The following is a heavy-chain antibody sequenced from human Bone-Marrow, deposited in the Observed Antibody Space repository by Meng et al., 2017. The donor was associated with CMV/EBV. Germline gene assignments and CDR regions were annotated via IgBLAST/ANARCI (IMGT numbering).Heavy chain of an antibody. CDR2: INPNSGGT. CDR3: AREVGVIVSYASDT. CDR1: GYTFTGYY. Sequence: ASVKVSCKASGYTFTGYYMHWMRQAPGQGLEWMGWINPNSGGTNYAQKFQGRVAMTRDTSISTAYMELSRLRYDDTAVYYCAREVGVIVSYASDTWGQGTMVTVSS. V-gene: IGHV1-2*02. J-gene: IGHJ3*02. D-gene: IGHD3-16*02.